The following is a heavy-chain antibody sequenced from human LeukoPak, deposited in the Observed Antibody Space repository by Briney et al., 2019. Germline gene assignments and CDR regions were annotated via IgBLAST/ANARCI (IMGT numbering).Heavy chain of an antibody. V-gene: IGHV4-30-2*01. Sequence: PSETLSLTCTVSGGSISSGGYYWSWIRQPPGKGLEWIGYIYHSGSTYYNPSLKSRVTISVDRSKNQFSLKLSSVTAADTAVYYCARVERGDYDSSGTIDYWGQGTLVTVSS. D-gene: IGHD3-22*01. J-gene: IGHJ4*02. CDR3: ARVERGDYDSSGTIDY. CDR1: GGSISSGGYY. CDR2: IYHSGST.